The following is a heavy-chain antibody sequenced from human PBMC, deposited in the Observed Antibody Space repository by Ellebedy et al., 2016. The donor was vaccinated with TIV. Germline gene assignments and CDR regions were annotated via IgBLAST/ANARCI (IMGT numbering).Heavy chain of an antibody. J-gene: IGHJ3*02. CDR1: GYTFASYG. CDR3: ARTGIWGNAFDI. Sequence: AASVKVSCKASGYTFASYGVKWVRQAPGQGLEWMGWINTNSGNPTYAQAFTGRIVFSLDTYVSTAYLQISSLRAEDSAVYYCARTGIWGNAFDIWGQGTMVTVSS. V-gene: IGHV7-4-1*02. D-gene: IGHD7-27*01. CDR2: INTNSGNP.